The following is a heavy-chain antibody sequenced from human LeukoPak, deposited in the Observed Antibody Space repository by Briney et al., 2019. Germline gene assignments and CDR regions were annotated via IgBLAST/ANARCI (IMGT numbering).Heavy chain of an antibody. CDR3: ASIVGATHLAFDY. J-gene: IGHJ4*02. D-gene: IGHD1-26*01. Sequence: GASVKVSCKASGGTFSSYAISWVRQAPGQGLEWMGRIIPIFGTANYAQKFQGRVTITTDESTSTAYMELTSLRSEDTAVYYCASIVGATHLAFDYWGQGTLVTVSS. CDR1: GGTFSSYA. CDR2: IIPIFGTA. V-gene: IGHV1-69*05.